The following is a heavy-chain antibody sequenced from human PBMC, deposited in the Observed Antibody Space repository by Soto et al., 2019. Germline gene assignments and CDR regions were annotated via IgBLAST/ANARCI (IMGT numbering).Heavy chain of an antibody. CDR2: IWYDGSNK. CDR1: GFTFSSYG. Sequence: QVQLVESGGGVVQPGRSLRLSCAASGFTFSSYGMHWVRHAPGKGLEWVAVIWYDGSNKYYADSVKGRFTISRDNSKNTLYLQMNSLRAEDTAVYYCARGGKYGDYYFDYWGQGTLVTVSS. V-gene: IGHV3-33*01. J-gene: IGHJ4*02. CDR3: ARGGKYGDYYFDY. D-gene: IGHD4-17*01.